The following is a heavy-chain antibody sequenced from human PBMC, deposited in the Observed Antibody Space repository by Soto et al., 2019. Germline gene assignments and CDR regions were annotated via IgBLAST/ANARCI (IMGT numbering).Heavy chain of an antibody. CDR3: AHRVLRTVFGLVTTTAIYFDF. V-gene: IGHV2-5*02. Sequence: QITLNESGPTVVRPTEPLTLTCRFSGFSLTTSGVGVDWIRQSPGKAPEWLALIYWDDDKRYSASLKSRLTITKDTSKNQVVLTVSDLDPTDTATYYCAHRVLRTVFGLVTTTAIYFDFWGQGTPVAVSS. J-gene: IGHJ4*02. D-gene: IGHD3-3*01. CDR2: IYWDDDK. CDR1: GFSLTTSGVG.